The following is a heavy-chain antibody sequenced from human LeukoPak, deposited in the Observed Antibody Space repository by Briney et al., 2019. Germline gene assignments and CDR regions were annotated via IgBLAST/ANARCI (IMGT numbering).Heavy chain of an antibody. J-gene: IGHJ4*02. V-gene: IGHV3-21*01. CDR2: IGPTGTDR. Sequence: GRSLRLSCAASGFTFSSFGSNCVRQAPGKGLEWVTSIGPTGTDRYYADSVSGRFTISRDNAKNSMYMQMDSLRDEDTSVYYCATEAVGGPYDYWGQGTLLTVSS. CDR1: GFTFSSFG. CDR3: ATEAVGGPYDY. D-gene: IGHD6-25*01.